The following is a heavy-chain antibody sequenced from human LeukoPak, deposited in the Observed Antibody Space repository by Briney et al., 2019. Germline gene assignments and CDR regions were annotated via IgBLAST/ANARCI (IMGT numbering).Heavy chain of an antibody. CDR2: IYTSGST. D-gene: IGHD1-26*01. V-gene: IGHV4-4*07. CDR3: ARDMRIVGATWDAFDI. J-gene: IGHJ3*02. Sequence: PSETLSLTCTVSGGSISSYYWSWIRQPAGKGLEWIGRIYTSGSTNYNLSLKSRVTMSVDTSKNQFSLKLSSVTAADTAVYYCARDMRIVGATWDAFDIWGQGTMVTVSS. CDR1: GGSISSYY.